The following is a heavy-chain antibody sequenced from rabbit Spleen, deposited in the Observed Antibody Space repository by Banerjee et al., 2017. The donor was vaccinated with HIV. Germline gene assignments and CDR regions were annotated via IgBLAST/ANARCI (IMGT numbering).Heavy chain of an antibody. CDR2: INSFTGRP. CDR1: GFSFSSSYW. Sequence: QSLEESGGDLVKPGESLTLTCTASGFSFSSSYWMCWVRQAPGKGLEWIASINSFTGRPVYASWAKGRFTISKASWTTVTLQMISLTDADTARYFCARDLAGAVGWNFDWWGQGTLVTVS. CDR3: ARDLAGAVGWNFDW. D-gene: IGHD4-1*01. V-gene: IGHV1S40*01. J-gene: IGHJ3*01.